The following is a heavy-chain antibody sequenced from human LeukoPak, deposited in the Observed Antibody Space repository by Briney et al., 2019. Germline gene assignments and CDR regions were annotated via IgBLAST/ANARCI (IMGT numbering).Heavy chain of an antibody. CDR3: ARRTIVGASYYYFDY. J-gene: IGHJ4*02. CDR1: GGTFNNSP. D-gene: IGHD1-26*01. Sequence: ASVKVSCKASGGTFNNSPVNWIRQAPGQGLEWMGWINPNSGGTNYAQKFQGRVTMTRDTSISTAYMELSRLRSDDMAVYYCARRTIVGASYYYFDYWGQGTLVTVSS. V-gene: IGHV1-2*02. CDR2: INPNSGGT.